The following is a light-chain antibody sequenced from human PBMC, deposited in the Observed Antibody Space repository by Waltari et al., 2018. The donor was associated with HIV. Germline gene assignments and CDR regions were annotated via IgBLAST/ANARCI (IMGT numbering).Light chain of an antibody. CDR3: QQSYLAPYT. Sequence: DIQLTQSPSSLSASVGGRVTITCRASHNISLYLNWYHQREGEASKLLIYCALNLHPGVSTRFRGSASGTDFTLSITNVQPVDFASYFCQQSYLAPYTFGGGTKL. CDR2: CAL. J-gene: IGKJ4*02. CDR1: HNISLY. V-gene: IGKV1-39*01.